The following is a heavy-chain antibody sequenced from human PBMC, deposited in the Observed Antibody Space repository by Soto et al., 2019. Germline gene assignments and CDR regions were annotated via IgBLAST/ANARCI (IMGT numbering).Heavy chain of an antibody. J-gene: IGHJ4*02. V-gene: IGHV4-61*01. CDR2: IYYSGST. D-gene: IGHD1-26*01. CDR1: GGSVSSGSYY. CDR3: ARDSGLGATADY. Sequence: ETLSLTCTVSGGSVSSGSYYWSWIRQPPGKGLEWIGYIYYSGSTNYNPSLKSRVTISVDTSKNQFSLKLSSVTAADTAVYYCARDSGLGATADYWGQGTLVTVSS.